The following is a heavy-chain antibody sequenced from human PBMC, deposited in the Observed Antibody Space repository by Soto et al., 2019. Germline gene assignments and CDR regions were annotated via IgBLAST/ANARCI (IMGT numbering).Heavy chain of an antibody. D-gene: IGHD1-1*01. CDR2: IYATGTT. CDR3: VRDGTKTLRDWFDP. CDR1: GGSISSYY. Sequence: SETLSLTCTVSGGSISSYYWSWIRKSAGKGLEWIGRIYATGTTDYNPSLKSRVMMSVDTSKKQFSLKLRSVTAADTAVYYCVRDGTKTLRDWFDPWGPGISVTVSS. J-gene: IGHJ5*02. V-gene: IGHV4-4*07.